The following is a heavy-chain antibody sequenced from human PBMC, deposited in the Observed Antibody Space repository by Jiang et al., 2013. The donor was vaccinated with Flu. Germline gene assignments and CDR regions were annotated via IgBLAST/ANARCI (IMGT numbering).Heavy chain of an antibody. J-gene: IGHJ5*02. CDR1: GYTFTSYG. D-gene: IGHD2-15*01. CDR3: ARLLGYCSGGSCSGDIWFDP. V-gene: IGHV1-18*01. Sequence: GAEVKKPGASVKVSCKASGYTFTSYGISWVRQAPGQGLEWMGWISAYNGNTNYAQKLQGRVTMTTDTSTSTAYMELRSLRSDDTAVYYCARLLGYCSGGSCSGDIWFDPWGQGTLVTVSS. CDR2: ISAYNGNT.